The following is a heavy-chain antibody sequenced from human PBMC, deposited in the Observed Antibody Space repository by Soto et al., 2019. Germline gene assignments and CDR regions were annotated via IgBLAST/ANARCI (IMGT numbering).Heavy chain of an antibody. CDR3: AHVGGRLRTGHLRTFDY. J-gene: IGHJ4*02. V-gene: IGHV2-5*01. D-gene: IGHD3-9*01. Sequence: QITLKESGPTLVKPTETLTLTCSFSGFSLSTSEVGVGWIRQPPGKALEWLAVIYWNDDQRYSPYLKSRLTITKDTSKNQVVLTMRTMDPVDTATYYCAHVGGRLRTGHLRTFDYWGQGTLVAVSS. CDR2: IYWNDDQ. CDR1: GFSLSTSEVG.